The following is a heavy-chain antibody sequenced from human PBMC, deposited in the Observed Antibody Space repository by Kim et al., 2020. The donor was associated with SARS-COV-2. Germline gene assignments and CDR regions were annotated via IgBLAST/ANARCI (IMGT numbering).Heavy chain of an antibody. D-gene: IGHD3-10*01. V-gene: IGHV1-46*01. CDR3: ARSLHVLWFGELLPAGGMDV. CDR2: INPSGGST. Sequence: ASVKVSCKASGYTFTSYYMHWVRQAPGQGLEWMGIINPSGGSTSYAQKFQGRVTMTRDTSTSTVYMELSSLRSEDTAVYYCARSLHVLWFGELLPAGGMDVWGQGTTVTVSS. CDR1: GYTFTSYY. J-gene: IGHJ6*02.